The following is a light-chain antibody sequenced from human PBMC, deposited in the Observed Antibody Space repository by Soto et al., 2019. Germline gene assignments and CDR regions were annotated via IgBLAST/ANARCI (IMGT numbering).Light chain of an antibody. V-gene: IGKV1-5*03. CDR3: QLSGT. Sequence: DLQMTQSPSSLSAAVGDRVTITCRASQSISSWLTWYQHKPGKAPKLLIYKASSLESGVPSRFSGSGSGTEFTLTISSLQPDDFATYYCQLSGTFGQGTKVDIK. CDR1: QSISSW. J-gene: IGKJ1*01. CDR2: KAS.